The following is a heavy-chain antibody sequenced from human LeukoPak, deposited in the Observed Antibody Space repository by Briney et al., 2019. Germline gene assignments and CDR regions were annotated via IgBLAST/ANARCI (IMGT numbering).Heavy chain of an antibody. J-gene: IGHJ4*02. CDR2: FYSGGST. Sequence: GGSLRLSCAASGFTVSDNYMSWVRQAPGKGLEWVSVFYSGGSTRYADSVKGRFTISRDNSKNTLYLQLNSLRDEDTAVYYCARVWGSGSYLFYWGQGTLVTVSS. CDR1: GFTVSDNY. V-gene: IGHV3-66*01. D-gene: IGHD1-26*01. CDR3: ARVWGSGSYLFY.